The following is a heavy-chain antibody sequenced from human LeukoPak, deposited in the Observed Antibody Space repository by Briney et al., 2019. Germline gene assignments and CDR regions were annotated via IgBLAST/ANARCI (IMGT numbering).Heavy chain of an antibody. D-gene: IGHD6-13*01. V-gene: IGHV4-59*01. CDR1: GGSISSYY. CDR2: IYYSGST. J-gene: IGHJ4*02. CDR3: ARGYSSSSLSLFDY. Sequence: SQTLSLTCTVSGGSISSYYWSWIRQPPGKGLEWIGYIYYSGSTNYNPSLKSRVTISVDTSKNQFSLKLSSVTAADTAVYYCARGYSSSSLSLFDYWGQGTLVTVSS.